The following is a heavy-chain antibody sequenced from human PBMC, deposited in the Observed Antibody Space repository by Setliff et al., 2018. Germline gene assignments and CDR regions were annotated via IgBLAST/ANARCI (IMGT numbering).Heavy chain of an antibody. CDR3: ARAVVPAAPALYYYYYMDV. V-gene: IGHV3-48*03. Sequence: GGSLRLSCAASGFTFSSYEMNWVRQAPGKGLEWVSYISSSGSTIYYADSVKGRFTISRDNAKNSLYLQMNSLRAADTAVYYCARAVVPAAPALYYYYYMDVWDKGTTVTVSS. J-gene: IGHJ6*03. CDR1: GFTFSSYE. D-gene: IGHD2-2*01. CDR2: ISSSGSTI.